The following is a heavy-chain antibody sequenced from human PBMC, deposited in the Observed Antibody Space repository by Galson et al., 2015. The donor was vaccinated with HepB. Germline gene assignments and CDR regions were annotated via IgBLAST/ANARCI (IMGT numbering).Heavy chain of an antibody. Sequence: SLRLSSAASGFTFSNYWMHWVRQAPGKGLVWVSRINSDGSSATYADSVKGRFTISRDNAKNTLYLQMNSLRAEDTAVYYCARDQSITNWFDPWGQGTLVTVSS. V-gene: IGHV3-74*01. D-gene: IGHD3-10*01. CDR1: GFTFSNYW. CDR3: ARDQSITNWFDP. CDR2: INSDGSSA. J-gene: IGHJ5*02.